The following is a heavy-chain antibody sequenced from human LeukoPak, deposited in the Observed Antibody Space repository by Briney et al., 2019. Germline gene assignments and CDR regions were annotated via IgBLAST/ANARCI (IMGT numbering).Heavy chain of an antibody. CDR1: GFTFSSYS. CDR3: ARADAPSATAAIVRSTSCYDY. V-gene: IGHV3-21*01. CDR2: ISSSSSYI. D-gene: IGHD2-2*01. Sequence: GGSLRLSCAASGFTFSSYSMNWVRQAPGKGLEWVSSISSSSSYIYYADSVKGRFTISRDNAKNSLYLQMNSLRAEDTAVYYCARADAPSATAAIVRSTSCYDYWGQGTLVTVSS. J-gene: IGHJ4*02.